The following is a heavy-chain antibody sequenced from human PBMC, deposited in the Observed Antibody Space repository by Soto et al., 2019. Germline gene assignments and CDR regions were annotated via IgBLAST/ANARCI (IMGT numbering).Heavy chain of an antibody. CDR3: ARVVDYCDPYYYYGMDV. Sequence: PGGSLRLSCAASGFTFSSYSMNWVRQAPGKGLEWVSSISCSTSYIYYADSVKGRFTISRDNAKNPLYLQMNSLRAEDTAVYYCARVVDYCDPYYYYGMDVWGQGTTVTVSS. CDR2: ISCSTSYI. J-gene: IGHJ6*02. CDR1: GFTFSSYS. V-gene: IGHV3-21*01. D-gene: IGHD3-22*01.